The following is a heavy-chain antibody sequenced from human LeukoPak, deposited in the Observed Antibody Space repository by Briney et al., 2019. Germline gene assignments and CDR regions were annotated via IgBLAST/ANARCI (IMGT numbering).Heavy chain of an antibody. CDR2: IRYDGSNK. J-gene: IGHJ4*02. CDR3: AKDKSSGSYYFDY. D-gene: IGHD1-26*01. V-gene: IGHV3-30*02. Sequence: GGSLRLSCAASGFTFSSYGMHWVRQAPGKGLEWVAFIRYDGSNKYYADSVKGRFTISRDNSKNTLYLQMNSLRAEDTAVYYCAKDKSSGSYYFDYWGQGTLVTVSS. CDR1: GFTFSSYG.